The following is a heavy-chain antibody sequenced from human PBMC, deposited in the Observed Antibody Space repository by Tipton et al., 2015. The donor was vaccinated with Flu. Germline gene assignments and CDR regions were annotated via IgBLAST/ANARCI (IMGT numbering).Heavy chain of an antibody. D-gene: IGHD3-10*01. CDR3: ARLTYYYGSGTSDY. CDR1: GDSMRRDYF. CDR2: IHYSGSP. Sequence: TLSLTCTVSGDSMRRDYFWGWIRQAPGKGLEWIGNIHYSGSPHYNPSLKSRVTISVDTSKNQFSLRLSSVTAADMAVYYCARLTYYYGSGTSDYWGQGTLVTVSS. V-gene: IGHV4-38-2*02. J-gene: IGHJ4*02.